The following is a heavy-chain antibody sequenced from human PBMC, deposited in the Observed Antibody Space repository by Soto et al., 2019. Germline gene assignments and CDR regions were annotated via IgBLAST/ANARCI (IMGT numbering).Heavy chain of an antibody. D-gene: IGHD3-16*01. Sequence: GGSLRLSCAASGFTFDDYAMHWVRQAPGKGLEWVSGISWNSGIIVYADSVKGRFTISRDNAQNSLYLQMNSLRAEDTALYYCVKDMGTNGHDYFERWGQGTMVTVSS. V-gene: IGHV3-9*01. CDR3: VKDMGTNGHDYFER. J-gene: IGHJ3*02. CDR2: ISWNSGII. CDR1: GFTFDDYA.